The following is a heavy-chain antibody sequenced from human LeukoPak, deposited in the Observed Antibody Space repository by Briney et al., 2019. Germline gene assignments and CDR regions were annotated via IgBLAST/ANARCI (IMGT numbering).Heavy chain of an antibody. CDR1: GFTFSSYA. D-gene: IGHD1-14*01. CDR2: IYSGGST. J-gene: IGHJ4*02. CDR3: ARMARYIGPFDY. V-gene: IGHV3-53*01. Sequence: GGSLRLSCAASGFTFSSYAMSWVRQAPGKGLEWVSVIYSGGSTYYADSVKGRFTISRDNSKNTLYLQMNSLRAEDTAVYYCARMARYIGPFDYWGQGTLVTVSS.